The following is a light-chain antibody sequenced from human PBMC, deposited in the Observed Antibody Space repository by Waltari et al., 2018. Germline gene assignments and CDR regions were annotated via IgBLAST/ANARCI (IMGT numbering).Light chain of an antibody. J-gene: IGLJ1*01. CDR3: ASWDDRLDAYV. V-gene: IGLV1-44*01. Sequence: QSVLTQPPSASGTPGQRVITSCSGSSSNVGSNVVNWYHQLPGTAPKLLIFNDVDRPSGVPDRFSGSRSATSASLAISGLQSDDESTYYCASWDDRLDAYVFGTGTRVTVL. CDR1: SSNVGSNV. CDR2: NDV.